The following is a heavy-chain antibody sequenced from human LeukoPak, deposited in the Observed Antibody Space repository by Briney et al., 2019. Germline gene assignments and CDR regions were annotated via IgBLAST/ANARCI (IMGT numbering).Heavy chain of an antibody. CDR1: GFTFRSYA. V-gene: IGHV3-30*15. J-gene: IGHJ4*02. Sequence: GGSLRLSCAASGFTFRSYAMHWVRQAPGKGLEWVAVISYDGGKEYYADSVKGRFTISRDNSKNTLYLQMSSLRAEDTAVYYCARGLYEPDYWGQGTLVTVSS. CDR3: ARGLYEPDY. D-gene: IGHD3-16*01. CDR2: ISYDGGKE.